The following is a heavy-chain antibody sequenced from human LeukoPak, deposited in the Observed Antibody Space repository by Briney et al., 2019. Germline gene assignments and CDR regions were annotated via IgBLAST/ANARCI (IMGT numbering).Heavy chain of an antibody. D-gene: IGHD6-19*01. V-gene: IGHV4-34*01. CDR3: ARGSLRPGIAVAGHFDY. Sequence: PSETLSLTCGVYGGSFSGYYWSWIRQPPGKGLEWIGEINHSGSTNYNPSLKSRVTISVDTSKNQFSLKLSSVTAADTAVYYCARGSLRPGIAVAGHFDYWGQGTLVTVSS. CDR1: GGSFSGYY. CDR2: INHSGST. J-gene: IGHJ4*02.